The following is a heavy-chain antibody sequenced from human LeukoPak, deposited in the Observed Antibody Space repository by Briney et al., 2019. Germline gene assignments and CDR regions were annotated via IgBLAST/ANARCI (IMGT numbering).Heavy chain of an antibody. Sequence: GSLRLSCAASGFTFSTYWMSWIRQPPGKGLEWIGYIYYSGSTNYNPSLKSRVTISVDTSKNQFSLKLSSVTAADTAVYYCASTGMIGAFDIWGQGTMVTVSS. CDR2: IYYSGST. D-gene: IGHD3-22*01. V-gene: IGHV4-59*01. J-gene: IGHJ3*02. CDR1: GFTFSTYW. CDR3: ASTGMIGAFDI.